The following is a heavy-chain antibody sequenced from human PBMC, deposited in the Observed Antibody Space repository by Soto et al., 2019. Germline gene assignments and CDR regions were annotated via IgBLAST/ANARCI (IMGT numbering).Heavy chain of an antibody. J-gene: IGHJ5*02. CDR1: GGTFSSYA. CDR2: IIPIFGTA. D-gene: IGHD6-25*01. Sequence: QLVQSGPEVKKPGTSVKVSCKASGGTFSSYAISWVRQAPGQGLEWMGGIIPIFGTANYAQKFQGRVTITADESTSTAYMELSSLRSEDTAVYYCARTGAGGGWFDPWGQGTLVTVSS. V-gene: IGHV1-69*01. CDR3: ARTGAGGGWFDP.